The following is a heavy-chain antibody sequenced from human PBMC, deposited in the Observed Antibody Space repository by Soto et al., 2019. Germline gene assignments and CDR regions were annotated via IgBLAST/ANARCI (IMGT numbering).Heavy chain of an antibody. Sequence: SETLSLTCAVYGGSFSGYYWSWIRQPPGKGLEWIGEINHSGSTNYNPSLKSRVTISVDTSKDQFSLKLSSVTAADTAVYYCASGVGATLGFDPWGQGTLVTVSS. D-gene: IGHD1-26*01. CDR2: INHSGST. V-gene: IGHV4-34*01. J-gene: IGHJ5*02. CDR1: GGSFSGYY. CDR3: ASGVGATLGFDP.